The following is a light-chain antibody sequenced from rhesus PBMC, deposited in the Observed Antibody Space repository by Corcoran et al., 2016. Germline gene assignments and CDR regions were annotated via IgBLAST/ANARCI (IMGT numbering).Light chain of an antibody. V-gene: IGLV2S7*01. Sequence: QSAPTQPPSVSGSPGQSVTISCTGTSSAIGTFHYVYWYQQYPGKAPKLKIYGVSNRPSGVCDRFSGSKSGNTASLPISGLQAEDAADYSCSSFTTSGTYIFGSGTRLTVL. CDR3: SSFTTSGTYI. J-gene: IGLJ1*01. CDR2: GVS. CDR1: SSAIGTFHY.